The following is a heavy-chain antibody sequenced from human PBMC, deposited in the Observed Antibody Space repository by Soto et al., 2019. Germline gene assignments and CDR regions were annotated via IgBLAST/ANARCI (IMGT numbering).Heavy chain of an antibody. CDR3: ARGENDDYVWGSYRPGDY. Sequence: SVKVSCKASGGTFSRNAISWVRQAPGQGLEWMGGIIPFFHAPNYAQKFQRRVTITADESTSIVFMEMSRLRSDDTAVYYCARGENDDYVWGSYRPGDYWGQGTLVTVSS. V-gene: IGHV1-69*13. CDR1: GGTFSRNA. CDR2: IIPFFHAP. D-gene: IGHD3-16*02. J-gene: IGHJ4*02.